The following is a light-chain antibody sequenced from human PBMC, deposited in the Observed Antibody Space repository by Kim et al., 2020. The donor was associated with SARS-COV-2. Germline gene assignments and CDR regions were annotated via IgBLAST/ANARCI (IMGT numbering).Light chain of an antibody. CDR3: QQFNYNPLT. V-gene: IGKV1-9*01. J-gene: IGKJ4*01. CDR2: DAS. Sequence: ASVGDRVTITCRASHDISSSFAWYQQKPGKAPNLLIYDASTLQSGVPSRFSGSGSGTEFALTISSLQPEDFATYYCQQFNYNPLTFGGGTKVDIK. CDR1: HDISSS.